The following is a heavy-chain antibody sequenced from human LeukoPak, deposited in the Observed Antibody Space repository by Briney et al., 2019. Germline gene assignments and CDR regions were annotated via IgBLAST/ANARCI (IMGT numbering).Heavy chain of an antibody. CDR2: LNTGGNST. Sequence: GGSLRLSCTASGFNFSNYWMHWVRQAPGKGLVWVSRLNTGGNSTIYADSVKGRFIISRDNAKSTLYLQMNSLRADDTGVYYCTREGAYDPGTYGAGDYWGQGTLVTVSS. J-gene: IGHJ4*02. CDR3: TREGAYDPGTYGAGDY. CDR1: GFNFSNYW. V-gene: IGHV3-74*01. D-gene: IGHD3-10*01.